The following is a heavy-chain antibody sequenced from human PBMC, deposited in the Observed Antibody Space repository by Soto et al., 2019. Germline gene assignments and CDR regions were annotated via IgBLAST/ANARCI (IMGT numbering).Heavy chain of an antibody. J-gene: IGHJ5*02. D-gene: IGHD3-3*01. V-gene: IGHV2-26*01. Sequence: QVTLKESGPVLVKPTETLTLTCTVSGFSLSNARMGVSWIRQPPGKALEWLAHIFSNDEKSYSTSLKSRLTXXXNTXTIQVALTIPNMXLVXTXTYYWARIQRETYYDFWSGYYTGSPPDQRPYNLFDPWGQGTLVTVSS. CDR2: IFSNDEK. CDR1: GFSLSNARMG. CDR3: ARIQRETYYDFWSGYYTGSPPDQRPYNLFDP.